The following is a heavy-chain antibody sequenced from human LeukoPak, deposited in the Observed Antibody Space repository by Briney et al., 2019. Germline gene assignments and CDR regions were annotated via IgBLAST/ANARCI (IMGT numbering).Heavy chain of an antibody. CDR3: ARDTGYSYGNVFDY. Sequence: SGPALVRPTQTLTLTCTFSGFSLSTSGVGVGWIRQPPGKALEWLALIYWDDDKRYSPSLKSRLTITKDTSKNQVVLTMTNMDTVDTATYYCARDTGYSYGNVFDYWGQGTLVTVSS. J-gene: IGHJ4*02. CDR1: GFSLSTSGVG. V-gene: IGHV2-5*02. D-gene: IGHD5-18*01. CDR2: IYWDDDK.